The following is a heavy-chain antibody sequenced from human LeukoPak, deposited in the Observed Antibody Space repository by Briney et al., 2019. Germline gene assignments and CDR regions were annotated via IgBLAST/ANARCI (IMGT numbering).Heavy chain of an antibody. CDR3: ARQEWSGSDYFDY. J-gene: IGHJ4*02. Sequence: SETLSLTCTVSGYSISSGYYWGWIRQPPGKGLEWIGSIYHSGSTYYNPSLKSRVSISVDTYKNQFSLKLSSVTAADTAVYYCARQEWSGSDYFDYWGQGTLVTVSS. V-gene: IGHV4-38-2*02. CDR1: GYSISSGYY. CDR2: IYHSGST. D-gene: IGHD3-3*01.